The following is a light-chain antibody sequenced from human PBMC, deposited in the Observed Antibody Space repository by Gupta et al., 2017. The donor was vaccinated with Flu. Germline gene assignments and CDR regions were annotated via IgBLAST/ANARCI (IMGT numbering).Light chain of an antibody. CDR2: AAS. V-gene: IGKV1-12*01. J-gene: IGKJ1*01. CDR3: QQANSFPWT. Sequence: DIKTTHSPSSVSASVGDRVTITCRANQGISSWLAWYQQKPGEAPKLLIYAASSLQSGVPPRFSGSGSGKDFTHTISSLQPEDFATYYCQQANSFPWTFGQGTKVEIK. CDR1: QGISSW.